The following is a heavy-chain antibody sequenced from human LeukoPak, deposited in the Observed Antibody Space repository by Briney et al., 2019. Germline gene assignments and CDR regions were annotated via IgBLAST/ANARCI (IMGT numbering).Heavy chain of an antibody. V-gene: IGHV1-69*01. CDR1: GGTFSSYA. J-gene: IGHJ3*02. D-gene: IGHD5-24*01. CDR3: ARDRRSGLLQPRWLAFDI. CDR2: IIPIFGTA. Sequence: SVKVSCKASGGTFSSYAISWVRQAPGQGLEWMGGIIPIFGTANYAQKFQGRVTITADESTSTAYMELSSLRSEDTAVYYCARDRRSGLLQPRWLAFDIWGQGTMVTVSS.